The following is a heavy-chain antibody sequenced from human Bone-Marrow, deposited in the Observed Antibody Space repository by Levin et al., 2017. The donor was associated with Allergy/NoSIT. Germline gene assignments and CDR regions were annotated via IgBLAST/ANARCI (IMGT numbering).Heavy chain of an antibody. Sequence: GGSLRLSCAASGFTFDDYAMHWVRQAPGKGLEWVSGISWNSGSIGYADSVKGRFTISRDNAKNSLYLQMNSLRAEDTALYYCAKDGVAVAGTESPTLDPWGQGTLVTVSS. CDR2: ISWNSGSI. CDR1: GFTFDDYA. V-gene: IGHV3-9*01. CDR3: AKDGVAVAGTESPTLDP. J-gene: IGHJ5*02. D-gene: IGHD6-19*01.